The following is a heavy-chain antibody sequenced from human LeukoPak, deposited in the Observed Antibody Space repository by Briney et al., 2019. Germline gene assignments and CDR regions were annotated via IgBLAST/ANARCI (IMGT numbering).Heavy chain of an antibody. D-gene: IGHD4-17*01. V-gene: IGHV4-39*07. J-gene: IGHJ4*02. CDR2: IYYSGST. CDR3: ARDNGDYGFDY. Sequence: SETLSLTCTVSGGSISSSSYYWGWIRQPPGKGLEWIGSIYYSGSTYYNPSLKSRVTMSVDTSKNQFSLKLSSVTAADTAVYYCARDNGDYGFDYWGQGTLVTVSS. CDR1: GGSISSSSYY.